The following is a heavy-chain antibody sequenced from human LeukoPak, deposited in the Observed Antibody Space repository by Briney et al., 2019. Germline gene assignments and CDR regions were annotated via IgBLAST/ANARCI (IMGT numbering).Heavy chain of an antibody. CDR1: GFTFSSYG. D-gene: IGHD6-13*01. J-gene: IGHJ4*02. CDR3: ARDRSSSDPLDY. V-gene: IGHV3-30*03. CDR2: ISYDGSNK. Sequence: GGSLRLSCAASGFTFSSYGMHWVRQAPGKGLEWVAVISYDGSNKYYADSVKGRFTISRDNAKNSLYLQMNSLRAEDTAVYYCARDRSSSDPLDYWGQGTLVTVSS.